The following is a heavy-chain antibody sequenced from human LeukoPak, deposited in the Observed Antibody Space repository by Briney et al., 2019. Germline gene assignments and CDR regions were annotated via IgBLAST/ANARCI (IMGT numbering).Heavy chain of an antibody. Sequence: GGSLRLSCAASGFTVSSNYMSWVRQAPGKGLEWVSVIYSGGSTYYADSVKGRFTISRDNAKNTLYLQMNSLRAEDTAVYYCARDTVAGGGYFDYWGQGTLVTVSS. V-gene: IGHV3-53*01. D-gene: IGHD6-19*01. CDR2: IYSGGST. CDR1: GFTVSSNY. J-gene: IGHJ4*02. CDR3: ARDTVAGGGYFDY.